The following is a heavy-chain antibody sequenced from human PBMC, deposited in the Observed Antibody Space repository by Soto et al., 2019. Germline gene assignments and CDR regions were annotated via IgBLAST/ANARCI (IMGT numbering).Heavy chain of an antibody. CDR1: GFTFSSYS. J-gene: IGHJ4*02. V-gene: IGHV3-48*02. CDR3: ARGAAPGLFDC. D-gene: IGHD2-15*01. CDR2: ISRSSSTI. Sequence: GGSLRLSCAASGFTFSSYSMNWVRQAPGKGLEWISYISRSSSTIYYADSVKGRFTISRDNAKNSLYLQMNGLRDEDTAVYYCARGAAPGLFDCWGQGTLVTVSS.